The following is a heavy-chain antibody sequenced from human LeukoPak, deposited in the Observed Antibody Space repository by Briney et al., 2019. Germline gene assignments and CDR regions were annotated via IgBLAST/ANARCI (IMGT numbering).Heavy chain of an antibody. V-gene: IGHV3-9*01. CDR1: GFTFSSYS. Sequence: GGSLRLSCAASGFTFSSYSMNWVRQAPGKGLEWVSGISWNSGSIGYADSVKGRFTISRDNAKNSLYLQMNSLRAEDTAVYYCARDNFYMDVWGKGTTVTISS. CDR2: ISWNSGSI. J-gene: IGHJ6*03. D-gene: IGHD3-3*01. CDR3: ARDNFYMDV.